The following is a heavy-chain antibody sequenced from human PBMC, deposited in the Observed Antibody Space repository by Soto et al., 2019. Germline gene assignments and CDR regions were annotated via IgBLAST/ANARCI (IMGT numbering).Heavy chain of an antibody. V-gene: IGHV3-21*06. Sequence: GSLRLSCAASGXIFGTYTMNWVRQAPGKGLEWVSSISNSGTYVTYADTVKGRFTISRDNDENSLFLQMNSMRADDTAVYYCATARAQWLEGSRADYWGQGTLGTVSS. J-gene: IGHJ4*02. D-gene: IGHD6-19*01. CDR1: GXIFGTYT. CDR3: ATARAQWLEGSRADY. CDR2: ISNSGTYV.